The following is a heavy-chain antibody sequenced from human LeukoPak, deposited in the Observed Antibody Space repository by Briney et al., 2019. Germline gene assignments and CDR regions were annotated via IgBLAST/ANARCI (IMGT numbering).Heavy chain of an antibody. V-gene: IGHV4-59*08. J-gene: IGHJ5*02. D-gene: IGHD2/OR15-2a*01. Sequence: SETLSLTCSVSGGSIRDFYWTWIRQPPGKGLEWIGYIYYTGTTNYSPSLRGRVIMSVDTSKNQFSLKLSSVTAADTAVYYCGTTSTSPFDPWGQGTLVTVSS. CDR2: IYYTGTT. CDR3: GTTSTSPFDP. CDR1: GGSIRDFY.